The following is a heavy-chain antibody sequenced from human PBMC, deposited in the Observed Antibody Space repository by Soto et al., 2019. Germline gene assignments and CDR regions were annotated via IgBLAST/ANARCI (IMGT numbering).Heavy chain of an antibody. CDR3: AHRLVLWPYDKAPGDLDY. J-gene: IGHJ4*02. CDR1: GFSLSTSGVG. V-gene: IGHV2-5*02. CDR2: IYWDDDK. D-gene: IGHD3-9*01. Sequence: SGPTLVNPTQTLTLTCTFSGFSLSTSGVGVGWIRQPPGKALEWLALIYWDDDKRYSPSLKSRLTITKDTSKNQVVLTMTNMDPVDTATYYCAHRLVLWPYDKAPGDLDYWGQGTLVTVSS.